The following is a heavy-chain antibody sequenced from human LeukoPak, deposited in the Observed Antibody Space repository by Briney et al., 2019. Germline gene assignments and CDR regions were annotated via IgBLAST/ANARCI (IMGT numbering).Heavy chain of an antibody. CDR2: IYYSGSA. V-gene: IGHV4-59*01. CDR3: ARGKYQLLSFYYYYYMDV. Sequence: SETLSLTCTVSGGSISSYYWSWIRQPPGKGLEWIGYIYYSGSANYHPSLKSRVTISVDTSKNRFSLRLSSVTAADTAVYYCARGKYQLLSFYYYYYMDVWGKGTTVTISS. CDR1: GGSISSYY. J-gene: IGHJ6*03. D-gene: IGHD2-2*01.